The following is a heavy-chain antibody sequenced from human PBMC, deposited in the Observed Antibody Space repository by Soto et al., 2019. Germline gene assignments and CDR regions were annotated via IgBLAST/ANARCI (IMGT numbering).Heavy chain of an antibody. CDR2: ISGSGGST. J-gene: IGHJ4*02. D-gene: IGHD3-3*01. CDR1: GCTCSSYA. Sequence: GGSLRLSCAAAGCTCSSYANSWVRHAPGKGLEWVSAISGSGGSTYYAASVKGRFTISRDNSKNTLYLQMNSLRAEDTAVYYCGRVGDYNFWSGPDYWGQGTLVTVSS. V-gene: IGHV3-23*01. CDR3: GRVGDYNFWSGPDY.